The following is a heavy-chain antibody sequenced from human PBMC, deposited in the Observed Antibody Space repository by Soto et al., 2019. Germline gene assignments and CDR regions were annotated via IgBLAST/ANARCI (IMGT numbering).Heavy chain of an antibody. CDR2: IYDSGST. V-gene: IGHV4-39*01. CDR1: GGSTRSGCYF. CDR3: ASHHTGADREAFLPTWFAP. D-gene: IGHD2-8*02. J-gene: IGHJ5*02. Sequence: SQKRSVSCIGSGGSTRSGCYFWCWLRQAPGKGLEWMGSIYDSGSTNYNVSLKIQVTIEVSTPKSQFSLKLTSVTDADTAADYCASHHTGADREAFLPTWFAPWAQVPSVSVS.